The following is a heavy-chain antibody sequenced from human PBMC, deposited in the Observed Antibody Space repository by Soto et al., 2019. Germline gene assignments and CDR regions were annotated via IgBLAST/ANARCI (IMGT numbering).Heavy chain of an antibody. CDR1: GFTFSSYE. V-gene: IGHV3-48*03. Sequence: PGGSLRLSCAASGFTFSSYEMHWVRQAPGKGLEWVSYISSSGSTIYYADSVRGRFTISRDNAKNSLYLQMNSLRAEDTAVYYCARVVTIVVVTALSMDVWGQGTTVTVSS. J-gene: IGHJ6*02. D-gene: IGHD2-21*02. CDR3: ARVVTIVVVTALSMDV. CDR2: ISSSGSTI.